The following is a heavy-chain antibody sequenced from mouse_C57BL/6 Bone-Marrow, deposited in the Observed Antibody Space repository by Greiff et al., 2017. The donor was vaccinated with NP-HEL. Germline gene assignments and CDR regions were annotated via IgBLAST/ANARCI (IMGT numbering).Heavy chain of an antibody. CDR3: ARKAGYWYFDV. J-gene: IGHJ1*03. CDR1: GYTFTSYW. CDR2: IDPSDSET. V-gene: IGHV1-52*01. D-gene: IGHD3-2*02. Sequence: QVQLQQSGAELVRPGSSVKLSCKASGYTFTSYWMHWVKQRPIQGLEWIGNIDPSDSETHYNQKFKDKATLTVDKSSSTAYMQLSSLTSEDSAVYYCARKAGYWYFDVWGTGTTVTVSS.